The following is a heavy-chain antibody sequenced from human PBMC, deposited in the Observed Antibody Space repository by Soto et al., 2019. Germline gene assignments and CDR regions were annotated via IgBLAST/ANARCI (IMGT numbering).Heavy chain of an antibody. CDR1: GFTFSSNA. J-gene: IGHJ4*02. V-gene: IGHV3-23*01. D-gene: IGHD4-17*01. CDR3: EKDRKSTTVTTCVQGPIGY. Sequence: GGSLRLSCAASGFTFSSNAMRWVRKAQGQGLEWVSAISGSGGSTYYSDSVKGRVTISRDNSKNKLYRQMNSLSAEDTAVYYGEKDRKSTTVTTCVQGPIGYWGQGTLVTVSS. CDR2: ISGSGGST.